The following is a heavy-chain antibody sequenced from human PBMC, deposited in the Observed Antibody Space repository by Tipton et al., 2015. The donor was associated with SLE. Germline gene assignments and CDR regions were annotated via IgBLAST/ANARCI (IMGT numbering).Heavy chain of an antibody. Sequence: TLSLTCTVSGGSISSGSYYWSWIRQRPGRGLELIGYIYNSGSTYYNPSLKSRVIISVDTSKNQFSLKLSSVTAADTAVYYCARGGHKANFYYMDVWGKGTTVTVSS. J-gene: IGHJ6*03. CDR1: GGSISSGSYY. CDR3: ARGGHKANFYYMDV. CDR2: IYNSGST. V-gene: IGHV4-30-4*01. D-gene: IGHD5-12*01.